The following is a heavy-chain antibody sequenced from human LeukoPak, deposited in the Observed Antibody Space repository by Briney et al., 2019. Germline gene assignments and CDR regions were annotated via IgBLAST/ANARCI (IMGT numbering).Heavy chain of an antibody. J-gene: IGHJ3*02. CDR3: ARHRPTVVPAANPMIAFDI. CDR1: GGSFSGYY. Sequence: SETLSLTCAVYGGSFSGYYWSWIRQPPGKGLEWIGEINHSGSTNYNPSLKSRVTISVDTSKNQFSLKLSSVTAADTAVYYCARHRPTVVPAANPMIAFDIWGQGTMVTVSS. D-gene: IGHD2-2*01. CDR2: INHSGST. V-gene: IGHV4-34*01.